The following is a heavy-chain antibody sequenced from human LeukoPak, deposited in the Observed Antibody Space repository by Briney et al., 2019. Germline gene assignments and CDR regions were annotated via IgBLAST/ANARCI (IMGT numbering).Heavy chain of an antibody. CDR3: ARPEGSYYYGPGVWFDP. V-gene: IGHV1-46*01. Sequence: ASVKVSCKASGYTFTSYYMHWVRQAPGQGLEWMGIINPSGGSTSYAQKFQGRVTMTRDTSISTAYMELSRLTSDDTAVYYCARPEGSYYYGPGVWFDPWGQGTLVTVSS. CDR1: GYTFTSYY. D-gene: IGHD3-10*01. J-gene: IGHJ5*02. CDR2: INPSGGST.